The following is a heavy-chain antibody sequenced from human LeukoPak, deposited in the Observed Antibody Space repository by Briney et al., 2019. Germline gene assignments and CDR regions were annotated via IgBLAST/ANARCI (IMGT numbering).Heavy chain of an antibody. CDR2: IYYTGTT. Sequence: SETLSLTCTVSGNSFSNYYWNWIRQSPGKGLEWIGDIYYTGTTHYNPSLKSRVAISVDTSKNQFSLELTSVTAADTAVYFCAREGGYTFDSWGQGILVTVSS. CDR1: GNSFSNYY. J-gene: IGHJ4*02. V-gene: IGHV4-59*01. CDR3: AREGGYTFDS. D-gene: IGHD3-22*01.